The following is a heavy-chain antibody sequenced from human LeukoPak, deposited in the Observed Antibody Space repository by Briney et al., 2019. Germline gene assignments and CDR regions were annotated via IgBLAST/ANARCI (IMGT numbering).Heavy chain of an antibody. D-gene: IGHD5-24*01. Sequence: GASVKVSCKASGYTFTSYGISWVRQAPGQGLEWMGWISVCNGDTNYAQNLQGRVTMTTDTSTITAYMELRSLRSDDTAVYYCARVSGRDGYNPFDYWGQGTLVTVSS. V-gene: IGHV1-18*01. J-gene: IGHJ4*02. CDR2: ISVCNGDT. CDR1: GYTFTSYG. CDR3: ARVSGRDGYNPFDY.